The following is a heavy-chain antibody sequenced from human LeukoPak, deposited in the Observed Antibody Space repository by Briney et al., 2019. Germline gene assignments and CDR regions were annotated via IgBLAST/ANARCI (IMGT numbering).Heavy chain of an antibody. J-gene: IGHJ6*02. CDR1: GVTFSTYG. Sequence: PGGSLRLSCAVSGVTFSTYGMHWVRQAPGKGLEWVAFISYDGSNKYYADSVKGRFTISRDNSKNTLYLEMNSLRPEDTALYYCAREGAGGYCSGGSCYSPFAYYYGMDVWGQGTTVTVSS. CDR3: AREGAGGYCSGGSCYSPFAYYYGMDV. CDR2: ISYDGSNK. V-gene: IGHV3-30*03. D-gene: IGHD2-15*01.